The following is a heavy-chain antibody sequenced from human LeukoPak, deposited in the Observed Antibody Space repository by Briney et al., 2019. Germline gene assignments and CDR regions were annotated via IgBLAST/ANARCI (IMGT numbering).Heavy chain of an antibody. CDR2: LPYDGSYN. D-gene: IGHD2-15*01. CDR1: GVSLSSYG. J-gene: IGHJ5*01. CDR3: AATGLGVAHGIDS. V-gene: IGHV3-30*02. Sequence: GGSLRLSCLVSGVSLSSYGMHWVRQAPGKGLEWVAWLPYDGSYNLTAASLKGRFAISKDISKNTLYLDMDSLTVEDTAVYYCAATGLGVAHGIDSWGQGTLVIVSS.